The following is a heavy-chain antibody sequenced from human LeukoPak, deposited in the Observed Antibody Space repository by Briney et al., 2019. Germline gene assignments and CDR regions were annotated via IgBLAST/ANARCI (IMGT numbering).Heavy chain of an antibody. D-gene: IGHD6-19*01. V-gene: IGHV3-15*01. CDR1: GFTFSNAW. CDR2: IKSKTDGGTT. Sequence: GGSLRLSCAASGFTFSNAWMSWVRQAPGKGLEWVGRIKSKTDGGTTDYAAPVKGRFTISRDDSKNTLYLQMNSLKTEDTAVYYCTTAKGGGWHEYFQHWGQGTLVTVSS. J-gene: IGHJ1*01. CDR3: TTAKGGGWHEYFQH.